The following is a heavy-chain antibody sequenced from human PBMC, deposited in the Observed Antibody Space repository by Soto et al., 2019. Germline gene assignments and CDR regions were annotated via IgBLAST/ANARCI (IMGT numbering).Heavy chain of an antibody. CDR1: GGSISSGGYY. J-gene: IGHJ6*03. D-gene: IGHD1-1*01. V-gene: IGHV4-31*03. Sequence: SETLSLTCTVSGGSISSGGYYWSWIRQHRGKGLEWIGYIYYSGSTFYNPSLKSRVTISVDTSKNQFSLKLSSVTAADTAVYYCARGIRNWNYYYYMDVWGKGTTVTVSS. CDR2: IYYSGST. CDR3: ARGIRNWNYYYYMDV.